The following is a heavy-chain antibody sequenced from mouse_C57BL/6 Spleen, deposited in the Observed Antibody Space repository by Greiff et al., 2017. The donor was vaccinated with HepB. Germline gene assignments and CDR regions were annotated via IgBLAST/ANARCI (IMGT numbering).Heavy chain of an antibody. CDR2: ISDGGSYT. CDR1: GFTFSSYA. J-gene: IGHJ2*01. CDR3: ARDRGTRFDY. Sequence: EVKVVESGGGLVKPGGSLKLSCAASGFTFSSYAMSWVRQTPEKRLEWVATISDGGSYTYYPDNVKGRFTISRDNAKNNLYLQMSHLKSEDTAMYYCARDRGTRFDYWGQGTTLTVSS. V-gene: IGHV5-4*01. D-gene: IGHD3-1*01.